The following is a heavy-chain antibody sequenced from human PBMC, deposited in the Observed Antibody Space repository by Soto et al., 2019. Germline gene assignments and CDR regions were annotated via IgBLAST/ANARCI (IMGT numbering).Heavy chain of an antibody. J-gene: IGHJ6*03. V-gene: IGHV4-59*01. CDR3: ARRGDYGSGNYYNMDV. D-gene: IGHD3-10*01. CDR1: GGSISSFY. CDR2: IHYSEST. Sequence: PSETLSLTCTVSGGSISSFYWSWIRQPPGKGLEWIGFIHYSESTDYNPSLKSRVTISLDTSKNQFSLNLSSVTAADTAVYYCARRGDYGSGNYYNMDVWGKGTTVTVSS.